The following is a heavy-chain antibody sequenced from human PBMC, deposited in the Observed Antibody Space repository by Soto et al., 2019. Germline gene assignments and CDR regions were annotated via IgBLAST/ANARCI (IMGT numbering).Heavy chain of an antibody. CDR3: ARWVGGSMYDNSGKYDS. V-gene: IGHV3-30*03. J-gene: IGHJ5*01. CDR2: ISYDGSRT. D-gene: IGHD3-22*01. Sequence: QVQLVESGGGVVQPGRSLRLTCEASGFIFSGSGMHWVRQAPGKGLEWVALISYDGSRTYYADSVRDRFTISRDNGQNTLYLQMNSLRAEDTAVYFCARWVGGSMYDNSGKYDSWGQGTLVIVSS. CDR1: GFIFSGSG.